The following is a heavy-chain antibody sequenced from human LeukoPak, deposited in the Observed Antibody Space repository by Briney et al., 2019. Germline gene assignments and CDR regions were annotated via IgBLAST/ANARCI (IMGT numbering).Heavy chain of an antibody. Sequence: PGGSLRLSCAASGFTFSSYSMNWVRQAPGKGLEWVSSISSSSSYIYYADSVKGRLTISRDNAKNSLYLQMNSLRAEDTAVYYCARETSPTVTTPWGQGTLVTVSS. V-gene: IGHV3-21*01. D-gene: IGHD4-17*01. CDR3: ARETSPTVTTP. J-gene: IGHJ5*02. CDR1: GFTFSSYS. CDR2: ISSSSSYI.